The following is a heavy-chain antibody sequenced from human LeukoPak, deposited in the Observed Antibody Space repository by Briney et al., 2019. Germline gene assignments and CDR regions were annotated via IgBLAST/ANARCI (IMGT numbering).Heavy chain of an antibody. Sequence: GGSLRLSCAASGFTFSSYSMNWVRQAPGKGLEWVSYISSSSSTIYYADSVKGRFTISRDNAKNSLYLQMNSLRAEDTAVYYCARDSLYGVVDYWGQGTLVTVSS. D-gene: IGHD4-17*01. CDR3: ARDSLYGVVDY. J-gene: IGHJ4*02. CDR1: GFTFSSYS. V-gene: IGHV3-48*01. CDR2: ISSSSSTI.